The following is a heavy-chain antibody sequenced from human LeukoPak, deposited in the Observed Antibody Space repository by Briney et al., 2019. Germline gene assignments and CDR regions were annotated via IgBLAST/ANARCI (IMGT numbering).Heavy chain of an antibody. CDR2: INPNSGGT. D-gene: IGHD2-2*01. V-gene: IGHV1-2*02. Sequence: ASVKVSCKASGYTFTGYYMHWVRQAPGQGLKWMGWINPNSGGTNYAQKFQGRVTMTRDTSISTAYMELSRLRSDDTAVYYCARESRYCSSTSCPFRDAFDIWGQGTMVTVSS. J-gene: IGHJ3*02. CDR1: GYTFTGYY. CDR3: ARESRYCSSTSCPFRDAFDI.